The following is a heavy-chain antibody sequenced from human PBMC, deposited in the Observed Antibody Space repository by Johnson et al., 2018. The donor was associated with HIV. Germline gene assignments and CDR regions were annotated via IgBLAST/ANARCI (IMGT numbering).Heavy chain of an antibody. CDR1: GFTFSYYS. CDR3: AREGEDAFDI. V-gene: IGHV3-30-3*01. D-gene: IGHD1-26*01. Sequence: QVQLVESGGGVVQPGTSLRLSCAASGFTFSYYSVHWVRQAPGKGLEWVSLISYDGSNKYYADSVKGRFTISRDNSKNTLYLQMNSLRAEETAVYYCAREGEDAFDIWGQGTLVTVSS. J-gene: IGHJ3*02. CDR2: ISYDGSNK.